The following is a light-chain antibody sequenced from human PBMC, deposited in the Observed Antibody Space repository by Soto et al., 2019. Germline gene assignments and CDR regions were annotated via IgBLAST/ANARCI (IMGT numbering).Light chain of an antibody. CDR1: QSLLHSNGYNY. V-gene: IGKV2-28*01. CDR3: MQPLQSWT. Sequence: DIVMTQSPLSLPVTPGEPSSISCRSSQSLLHSNGYNYLDWYLQKPGHSPXLLIYLGSNRASGVPDRLSGSGSGTDFTLKISRVDAEDAGVYYCMQPLQSWTFGQGTKV. J-gene: IGKJ1*01. CDR2: LGS.